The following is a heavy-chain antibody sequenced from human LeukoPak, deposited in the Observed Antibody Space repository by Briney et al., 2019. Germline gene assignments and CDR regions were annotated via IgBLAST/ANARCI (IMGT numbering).Heavy chain of an antibody. CDR2: NIPIFGIA. D-gene: IGHD3-22*01. CDR3: ARVNYYDSSGYSDFDY. J-gene: IGHJ4*02. CDR1: GGAFSIYT. Sequence: VKVCFKAAGGAFSIYTISWVGQAPREGLERMGENIPIFGIANYTQKFQGRVTITADKSTSTAYMELSSLRSEDTAVYYCARVNYYDSSGYSDFDYWGQGTLVTVSS. V-gene: IGHV1-69*17.